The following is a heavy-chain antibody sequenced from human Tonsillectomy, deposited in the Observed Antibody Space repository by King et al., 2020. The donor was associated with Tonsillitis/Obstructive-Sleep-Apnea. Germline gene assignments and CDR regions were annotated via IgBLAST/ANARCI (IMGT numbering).Heavy chain of an antibody. CDR1: GYTFTSYG. V-gene: IGHV1-18*01. Sequence: VQLVESGAEVKKPGASVKVSCKASGYTFTSYGISWVRQAPGHWLEWVGWISADIGNTNYAQTPEGRVTMTTDTSTSTAYMELRSLRSDVTAVDYCAGEGEGCTSTSCLNNWFDPWGQGTLVTVSS. D-gene: IGHD2-2*01. J-gene: IGHJ5*02. CDR2: ISADIGNT. CDR3: AGEGEGCTSTSCLNNWFDP.